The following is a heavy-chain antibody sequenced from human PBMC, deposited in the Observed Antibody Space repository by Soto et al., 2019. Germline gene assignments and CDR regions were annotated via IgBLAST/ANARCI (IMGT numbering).Heavy chain of an antibody. V-gene: IGHV1-18*01. CDR3: VRDSGFVVEHTLVGY. Sequence: VSGKVCCXSSGYSVSSHGVDGVRQAPGQGLEWVGWISGYNGNTNYAQKLQARVTMTTDTSTSTAYMELRSLRSDDTAVYYCVRDSGFVVEHTLVGYWGQGTLVTVSS. CDR1: GYSVSSHG. J-gene: IGHJ4*02. CDR2: ISGYNGNT. D-gene: IGHD3-10*01.